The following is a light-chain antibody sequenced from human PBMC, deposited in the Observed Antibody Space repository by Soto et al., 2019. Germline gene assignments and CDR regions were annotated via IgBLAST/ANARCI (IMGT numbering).Light chain of an antibody. J-gene: IGKJ5*01. V-gene: IGKV1-33*01. CDR1: QDISNY. CDR3: QQYDNLPIT. CDR2: DAS. Sequence: DIQMTQSPSSLSASVGDRVTITCQASQDISNYLNWSQQKPGKAPKLLIYDASNLEAGVPTRFSGSGSGTHFTFTINSLQPEDIATYYCQQYDNLPITFGQGTRLDIK.